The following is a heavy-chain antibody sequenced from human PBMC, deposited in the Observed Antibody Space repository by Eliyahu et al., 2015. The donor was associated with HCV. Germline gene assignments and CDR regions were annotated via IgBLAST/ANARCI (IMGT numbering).Heavy chain of an antibody. J-gene: IGHJ4*02. CDR1: QITFNXVW. Sequence: EVQLVESGGGLVKPGGSLRLSCATSQITFNXVWXXWVRQAPGKGLEWVGHIKSKTDGGTVEYAAPVKGRFTISRDESTNTLYLQMSSLKTDDTAVYYCRAYYDFWSGYYGGATDYWGQGTLVTVSS. CDR3: RAYYDFWSGYYGGATDY. CDR2: IKSKTDGGTV. D-gene: IGHD3-3*01. V-gene: IGHV3-15*01.